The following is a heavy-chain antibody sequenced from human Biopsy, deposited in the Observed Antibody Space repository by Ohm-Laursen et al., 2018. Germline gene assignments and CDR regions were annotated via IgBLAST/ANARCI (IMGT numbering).Heavy chain of an antibody. CDR2: VFHSGIT. J-gene: IGHJ5*02. V-gene: IGHV4-39*01. Sequence: SETLSLTCTVSGGSIRSDYWAWIRQPPGKGLECIGTVFHSGITFYNPSLKSRVTISIDTSKNQFSLNLSSVTAADTAVYYCARHPTGFWFDPWGQGTLVTVSS. CDR3: ARHPTGFWFDP. CDR1: GGSIRSDY.